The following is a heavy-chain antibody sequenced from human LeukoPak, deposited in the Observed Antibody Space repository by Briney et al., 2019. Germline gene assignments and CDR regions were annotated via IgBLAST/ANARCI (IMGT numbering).Heavy chain of an antibody. D-gene: IGHD5-18*01. CDR1: GFTFSSYG. J-gene: IGHJ4*02. CDR2: ISYDGSNK. V-gene: IGHV3-30*18. CDR3: AKEFRYSYGGPALYYFDY. Sequence: GSLRLSCAASGFTFSSYGMHWVRQAPGKGLEWVAVISYDGSNKYYADSVKGRFTISRDNSKNTLYLQVNSLRAEDTAVYYCAKEFRYSYGGPALYYFDYWGQGTLVTVSS.